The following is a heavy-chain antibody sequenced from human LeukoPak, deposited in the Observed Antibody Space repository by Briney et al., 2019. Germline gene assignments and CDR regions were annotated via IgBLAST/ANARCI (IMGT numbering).Heavy chain of an antibody. J-gene: IGHJ5*02. D-gene: IGHD3-10*01. CDR1: GGSISSGDYY. CDR3: AREYYYGSGVWFDP. V-gene: IGHV4-61*02. CDR2: SYTRGST. Sequence: PSQTLSLTCTVSGGSISSGDYYWSWIRQTAGKGLEWIGRSYTRGSTNNNPSLKSRVTISVDTSKNQFSLKLSSVTAADTAVYYCAREYYYGSGVWFDPWGQGTLVTVSS.